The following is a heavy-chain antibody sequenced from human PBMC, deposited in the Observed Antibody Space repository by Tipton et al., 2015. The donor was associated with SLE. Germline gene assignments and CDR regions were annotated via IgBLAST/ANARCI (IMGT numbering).Heavy chain of an antibody. Sequence: GLVKPSETLSLTCAVYGGSFSGYYWSWIRQSPGKGLEWIGSIYYSGSTYYNPSLKSRVTISVDTSKNQFSLKLSSVTAADTAVYYCARHSRSGYDYREAYFDYWGQGTLVTVSS. CDR2: IYYSGST. J-gene: IGHJ4*02. CDR1: GGSFSGYY. D-gene: IGHD5-12*01. V-gene: IGHV4-39*01. CDR3: ARHSRSGYDYREAYFDY.